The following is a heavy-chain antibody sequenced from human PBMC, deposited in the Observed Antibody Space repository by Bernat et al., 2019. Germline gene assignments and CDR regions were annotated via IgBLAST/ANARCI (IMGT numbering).Heavy chain of an antibody. CDR1: GFTVSSNS. CDR2: IYSGGST. V-gene: IGHV3-66*01. J-gene: IGHJ3*02. CDR3: ARASHYCDSSGRPRDAFDI. Sequence: EVQLVESGGGLVQPGGSLRLSCAASGFTVSSNSMSWVRQAPGKGLEWVSVIYSGGSTYYADAVKGRFTISRDNSKNTLYLQMNSLRAEDTAVYYWARASHYCDSSGRPRDAFDIWGQGTMVTVSS. D-gene: IGHD3-22*01.